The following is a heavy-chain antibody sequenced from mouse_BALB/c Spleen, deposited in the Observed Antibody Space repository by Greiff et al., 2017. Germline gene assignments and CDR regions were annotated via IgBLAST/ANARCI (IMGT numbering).Heavy chain of an antibody. CDR2: IDPANGNT. J-gene: IGHJ4*01. D-gene: IGHD1-1*01. Sequence: EVQRVESGAELVKPGASVKLSCTASGFNIKDTYMHWVKQRPEQGLEWIGRIDPANGNTKYDPKFQGKATITADTSSNTAYLQLSSLTSEDTAVYYCARGDGSSYAMDYWGQGTSVTVSS. CDR3: ARGDGSSYAMDY. V-gene: IGHV14-3*02. CDR1: GFNIKDTY.